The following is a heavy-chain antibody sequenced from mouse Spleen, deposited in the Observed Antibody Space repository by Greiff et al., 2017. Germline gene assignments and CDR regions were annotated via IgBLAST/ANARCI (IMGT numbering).Heavy chain of an antibody. CDR2: IHPNSGST. CDR1: GYTFTSYW. D-gene: IGHD1-1*01. Sequence: QVQLQQPGAEPVKPGASVKLSCKASGYTFTSYWMHWVKQRPGQGLEWIGMIHPNSGSTNYNEKFKSKATLTVDKSSSTAYMQLSSLTSEDSAVYYCAREVTTVVALDYWGQGTTLTVSS. V-gene: IGHV1-64*01. J-gene: IGHJ2*01. CDR3: AREVTTVVALDY.